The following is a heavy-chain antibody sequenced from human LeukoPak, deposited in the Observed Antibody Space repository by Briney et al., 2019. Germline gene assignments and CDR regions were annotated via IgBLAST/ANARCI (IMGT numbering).Heavy chain of an antibody. D-gene: IGHD6-6*01. Sequence: ASVNVSFKGSGYTFTNYGISWVRQAPGQGREWMGWISAYNGNTNYAQKLQGRVTMTTDTSTSTAYMELRSQRSDDTAVYYCASGIAARPMDVWGQGTTVTVSS. CDR1: GYTFTNYG. V-gene: IGHV1-18*01. CDR3: ASGIAARPMDV. J-gene: IGHJ6*02. CDR2: ISAYNGNT.